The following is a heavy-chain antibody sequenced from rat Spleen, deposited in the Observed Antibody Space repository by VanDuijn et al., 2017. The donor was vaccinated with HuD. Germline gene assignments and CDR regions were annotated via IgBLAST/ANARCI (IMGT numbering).Heavy chain of an antibody. CDR1: GFTFSNYG. Sequence: EVQLAESGGGLVQPGRSLKLSCVASGFTFSNYGMAWVRQTPTKGLEWVATISYDGSTTYYRDSVKGRFTIPRDDGKSTLDLEMDSLRSEDKATYDGGTDGLGGGFYWGQGVMVTVSS. J-gene: IGHJ2*01. CDR3: GTDGLGGGFY. D-gene: IGHD5-1*01. V-gene: IGHV5-29*01. CDR2: ISYDGSTT.